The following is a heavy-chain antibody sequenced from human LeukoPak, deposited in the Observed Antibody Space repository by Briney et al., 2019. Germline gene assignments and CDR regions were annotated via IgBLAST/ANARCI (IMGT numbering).Heavy chain of an antibody. CDR2: INPNSGGT. CDR3: AITRAIWFGEADAFDI. Sequence: GASVKVSCMPSVYTFTRYFMHWVGQAPGQGRAWMGWINPNSGGTNYAQKFQGRVTMTRDTSISTAYMELSRLRSDDTAVYYCAITRAIWFGEADAFDIWGQGTMVTVSS. V-gene: IGHV1-2*02. J-gene: IGHJ3*02. CDR1: VYTFTRYF. D-gene: IGHD3-10*01.